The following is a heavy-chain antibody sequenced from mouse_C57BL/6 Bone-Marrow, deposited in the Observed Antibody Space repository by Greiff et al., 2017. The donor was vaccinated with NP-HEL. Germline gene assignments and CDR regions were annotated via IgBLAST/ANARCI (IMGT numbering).Heavy chain of an antibody. CDR3: AVPGGLRRNDY. V-gene: IGHV1-74*01. CDR1: GYTFTSYW. CDR2: IHPSDSDT. J-gene: IGHJ2*01. D-gene: IGHD2-4*01. Sequence: QVQLQQPGAELVKPGASVKVSCKASGYTFTSYWMHWVKQRPGQGLEWIGRIHPSDSDTNYNQKFKGKATLTVAKASSTAYMQLSSLTSEDSAVYYCAVPGGLRRNDYWGQGTTLTVSS.